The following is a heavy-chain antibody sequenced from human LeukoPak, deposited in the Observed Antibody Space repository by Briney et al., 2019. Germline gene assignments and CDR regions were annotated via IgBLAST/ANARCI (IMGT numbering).Heavy chain of an antibody. J-gene: IGHJ5*02. CDR3: ARVVLRFLEWSETNWFDP. CDR2: IRYDGSNK. V-gene: IGHV3-30*02. CDR1: GFTFSSYG. Sequence: GGSPRLSCAASGFTFSSYGMHWVRQAPGKGLEWVAFIRYDGSNKYYADSVKGRFTISRDNSKNTLYLQMNSLGVEDTAVYYCARVVLRFLEWSETNWFDPWGQGTLVTVSS. D-gene: IGHD3-3*01.